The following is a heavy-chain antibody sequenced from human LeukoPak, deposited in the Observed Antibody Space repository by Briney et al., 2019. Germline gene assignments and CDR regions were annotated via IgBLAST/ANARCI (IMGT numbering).Heavy chain of an antibody. V-gene: IGHV4-30-4*08. J-gene: IGHJ5*02. CDR2: IYYSGST. CDR1: GGSISSGDYY. D-gene: IGHD6-6*01. CDR3: VSDSRSSWYYH. Sequence: SQTLSLTCTVSGGSISSGDYYWSWIRQPPGKGLERIGYIYYSGSTYYNPSLKSRVTISVDTSKNQFSLDLSSVTAADTAVYHRVSDSRSSWYYHWGQGTLVTVSS.